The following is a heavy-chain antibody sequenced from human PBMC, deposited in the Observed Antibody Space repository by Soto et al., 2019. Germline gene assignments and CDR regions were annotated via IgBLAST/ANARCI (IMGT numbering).Heavy chain of an antibody. CDR2: ISYDGSNK. CDR1: GFTFSSYA. D-gene: IGHD2-15*01. Sequence: QVQLVESGGGVVQPERSLRLSCAASGFTFSSYAMHWVRQAPGKGLEWVAVISYDGSNKYYADSVKGRFTISRDNSKNTLYLQMNSLRAEDTAVYYCARDHHIVVVVAAIYWGQGTLVTVSS. J-gene: IGHJ4*02. CDR3: ARDHHIVVVVAAIY. V-gene: IGHV3-30-3*01.